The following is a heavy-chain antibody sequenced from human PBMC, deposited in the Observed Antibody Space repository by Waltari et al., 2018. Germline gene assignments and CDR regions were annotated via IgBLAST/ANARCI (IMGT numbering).Heavy chain of an antibody. Sequence: QVQLQESGPGLVKPSQTLSLTCTVSGGSISSGSYYWSWIRQPAGKGLEWIGRIYTSGSTNYNPSLKSRVTISVDTSKNQFSLKLSSVTAADTAVYYCARKPYYYGSGLSYFDYWGQGTLVTVSS. D-gene: IGHD3-10*01. CDR2: IYTSGST. V-gene: IGHV4-61*02. CDR1: GGSISSGSYY. CDR3: ARKPYYYGSGLSYFDY. J-gene: IGHJ4*02.